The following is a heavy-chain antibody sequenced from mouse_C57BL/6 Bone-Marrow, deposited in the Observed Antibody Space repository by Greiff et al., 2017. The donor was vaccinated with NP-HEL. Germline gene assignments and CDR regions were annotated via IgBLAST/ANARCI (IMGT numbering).Heavy chain of an antibody. Sequence: EVKLEESGPGLAKPSQTLSLTCSVTGYSITSDYWNWIRKFPGHKLEYMGYISYSGSTYYNPSLKSRISITRDTSKNQYYLQLNSVTTEDTATYYCARDSSGYRYSFAYWGQGTLVTVSA. J-gene: IGHJ3*01. CDR2: ISYSGST. D-gene: IGHD3-2*02. CDR3: ARDSSGYRYSFAY. V-gene: IGHV3-8*01. CDR1: GYSITSDY.